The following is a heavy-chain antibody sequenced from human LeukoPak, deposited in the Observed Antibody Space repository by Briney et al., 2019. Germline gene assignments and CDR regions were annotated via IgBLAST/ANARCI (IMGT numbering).Heavy chain of an antibody. J-gene: IGHJ3*02. V-gene: IGHV4-59*01. CDR1: GGSISSYY. D-gene: IGHD4-17*01. CDR3: AREWDCGDYDDAFDI. CDR2: IYYSGST. Sequence: SETLSLTCTVSGGSISSYYWSWIRQPPGKGLEWIGYIYYSGSTNYNPSLKSRVTISVDTSKNQFSLKLSSVTAADTAVYYCAREWDCGDYDDAFDIWGQGTMVTVSS.